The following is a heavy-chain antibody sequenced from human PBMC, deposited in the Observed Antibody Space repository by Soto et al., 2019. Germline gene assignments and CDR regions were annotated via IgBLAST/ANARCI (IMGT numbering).Heavy chain of an antibody. V-gene: IGHV3-48*01. D-gene: IGHD3-10*01. J-gene: IGHJ4*02. Sequence: GGSLRLSCVASGFTFSSFAMNWVRQAPGKGLEWVSSISTGSSTYYVDSVKGRFTITRDNAKNSLYLQMNSLRAEDTALYYCARLRCIGGSGTSYRDYWGQGTLVTVSS. CDR3: ARLRCIGGSGTSYRDY. CDR2: ISTGSST. CDR1: GFTFSSFA.